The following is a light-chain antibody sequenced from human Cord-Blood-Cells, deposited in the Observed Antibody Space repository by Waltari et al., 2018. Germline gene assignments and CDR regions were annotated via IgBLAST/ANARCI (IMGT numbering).Light chain of an antibody. Sequence: EIVLTQSPGTLSLSTGERSPLSCRASQSVSSSYLAWYQQKPGQAPRLLIYGASSRATGIPDRFSGSGAGTDFTLTISRLEPEDFAVYYCQQYGSSPPWTFGQGTKVEIK. CDR2: GAS. CDR1: QSVSSSY. J-gene: IGKJ1*01. V-gene: IGKV3-20*01. CDR3: QQYGSSPPWT.